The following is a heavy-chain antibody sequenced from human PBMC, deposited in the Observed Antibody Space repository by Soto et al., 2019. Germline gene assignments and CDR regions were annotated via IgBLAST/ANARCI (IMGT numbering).Heavy chain of an antibody. CDR2: INPNNGNT. CDR3: TRTSDQDS. V-gene: IGHV1-8*01. J-gene: IGHJ4*02. CDR1: GYTFTSYD. D-gene: IGHD1-26*01. Sequence: QVQLVQSGAEVKKPGASVKVSCKASGYTFTSYDINWVRQAAGQGLEWMGRINPNNGNTAYAQKCQCRVNMTRNTSISTSYVDLNSLRSDDTAIYYFTRTSDQDSWGQGTLVTVSA.